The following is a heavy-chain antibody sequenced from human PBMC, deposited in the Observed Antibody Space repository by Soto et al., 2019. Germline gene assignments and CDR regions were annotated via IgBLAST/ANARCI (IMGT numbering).Heavy chain of an antibody. CDR2: ISYDGSNT. D-gene: IGHD2-21*02. CDR3: ARGGGFCGGDCYKGGVDY. J-gene: IGHJ4*02. CDR1: GFTFSPYT. V-gene: IGHV3-30-3*01. Sequence: QVQLVESGGGVVQPGRSLRLSCAASGFTFSPYTMHWVRQAPGKGLEWVAVISYDGSNTYYPDSVKGRFTISRDNSKNTLYLQMNSLRPEDTAAYYCARGGGFCGGDCYKGGVDYWGQGTLVTISS.